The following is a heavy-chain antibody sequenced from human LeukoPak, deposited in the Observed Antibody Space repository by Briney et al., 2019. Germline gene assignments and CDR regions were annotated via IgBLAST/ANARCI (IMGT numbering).Heavy chain of an antibody. CDR3: AKDRCSNGVGCYYYYMDV. CDR1: GFTFSSYG. J-gene: IGHJ6*03. Sequence: GGSLRLSCAASGFTFSSYGMHWVRQPPGKGLEWVAFIRYDGSHKYYADSVKGRFTISRDNSKNTLYLQMNSLRAEDTAVYYCAKDRCSNGVGCYYYYMDVWGKGTTVTISS. CDR2: IRYDGSHK. V-gene: IGHV3-30*02. D-gene: IGHD2-8*01.